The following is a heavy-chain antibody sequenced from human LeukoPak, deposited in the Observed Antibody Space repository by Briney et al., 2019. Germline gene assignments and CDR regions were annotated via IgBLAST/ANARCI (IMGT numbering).Heavy chain of an antibody. V-gene: IGHV4-59*01. CDR2: ISYSGTT. CDR3: ARDRGNYFDY. CDR1: GGSISSYY. D-gene: IGHD6-13*01. Sequence: SETLSLTCTVSGGSISSYYWSWIRQPPGRGLEWIGYISYSGTTNYNPSLKSRVTISVAPSKNQFSLKLRSVTAPDTAVYYCARDRGNYFDYWGQGTLVTVSS. J-gene: IGHJ4*02.